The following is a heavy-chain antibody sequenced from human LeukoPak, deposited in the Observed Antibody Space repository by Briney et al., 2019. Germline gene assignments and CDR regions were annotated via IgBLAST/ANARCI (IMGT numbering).Heavy chain of an antibody. J-gene: IGHJ4*02. CDR2: ISSSSSYI. D-gene: IGHD5-18*01. V-gene: IGHV3-21*01. CDR3: ARRLWLTLAFDY. CDR1: GFTFSSYS. Sequence: PGGSLRLSCAASGFTFSSYSMNWVRQAPGKGLEWVSSISSSSSYIHYADSVKGRFTISRDNAKNSLYLQMNSLRAEDTAVYYCARRLWLTLAFDYWGQGTLVTVSS.